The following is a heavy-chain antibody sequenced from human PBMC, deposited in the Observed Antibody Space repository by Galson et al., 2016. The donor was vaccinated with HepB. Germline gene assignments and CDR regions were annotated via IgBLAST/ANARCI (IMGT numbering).Heavy chain of an antibody. CDR3: ARDLSSGWYSPYYYYGMDV. J-gene: IGHJ6*02. V-gene: IGHV3-48*02. Sequence: SLRLSCAASGFTFSSYSMNWVRQAPGKGLEWVSYISSSSTIYYADSVKGRFTISRDNAKNSLYLQMNSLRDEDTAVYYCARDLSSGWYSPYYYYGMDVWGQGTTATVSS. CDR1: GFTFSSYS. D-gene: IGHD6-19*01. CDR2: ISSSSTI.